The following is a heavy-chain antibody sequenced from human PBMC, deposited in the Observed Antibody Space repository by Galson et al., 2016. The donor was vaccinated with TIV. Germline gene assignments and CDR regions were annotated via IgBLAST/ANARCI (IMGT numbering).Heavy chain of an antibody. CDR1: GGSFSSHP. CDR2: LNHIFGTT. CDR3: ATVRACGGDCYYTDY. J-gene: IGHJ4*02. D-gene: IGHD2-21*02. Sequence: SVKVSCKASGGSFSSHPFSWVRQAPGQGLEWMGGLNHIFGTTEYAQKFQGRVTITTDKYTSTAYMELSSLGSDDTAVYYCATVRACGGDCYYTDYWGQGTLVTVSS. V-gene: IGHV1-69*05.